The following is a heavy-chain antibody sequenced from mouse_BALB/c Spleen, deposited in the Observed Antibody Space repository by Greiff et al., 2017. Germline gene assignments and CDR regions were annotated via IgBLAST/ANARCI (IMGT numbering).Heavy chain of an antibody. CDR1: GFTFSSYG. D-gene: IGHD2-2*01. CDR3: ARVGGGYDDY. CDR2: INSNGGST. Sequence: EVQLVESGGGLVQPGGSLKLSCAASGFTFSSYGMSWVRQTPDKRLELVATINSNGGSTYYPDSVKGRFTISRDNAKNTLYLQMSSLKSEDTAMYYCARVGGGYDDYWGQGTTLTVSS. J-gene: IGHJ2*01. V-gene: IGHV5-6-3*01.